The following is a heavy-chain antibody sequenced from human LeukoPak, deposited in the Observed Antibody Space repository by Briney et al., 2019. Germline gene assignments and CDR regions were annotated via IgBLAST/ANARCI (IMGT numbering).Heavy chain of an antibody. CDR2: ISSSGSTI. V-gene: IGHV3-48*03. D-gene: IGHD3-9*01. CDR1: GFTFSNYE. Sequence: PGGSLRLSCAASGFTFSNYEMNWVRQAPGKGLEWVSYISSSGSTIYYADSVKGRFTISRDNAKKSLYLQMNSLRAEDTAVYYCARELRTPYDILGRGNAFDIWGQGTMVTVSS. CDR3: ARELRTPYDILGRGNAFDI. J-gene: IGHJ3*02.